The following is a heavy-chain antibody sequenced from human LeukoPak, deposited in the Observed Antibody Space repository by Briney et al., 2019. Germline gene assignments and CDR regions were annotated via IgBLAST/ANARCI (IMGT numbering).Heavy chain of an antibody. J-gene: IGHJ3*02. V-gene: IGHV3-23*01. CDR2: ISASGGAT. CDR3: ARGMGGAPAADDRDAFDI. D-gene: IGHD6-13*01. CDR1: GFTFIRYG. Sequence: PGGSLRLSCAASGFTFIRYGMTWVRQAPGKGLEWVSGISASGGATYYADSVKGRFTISRDNAKNSLHLQMNSLRAEDTAVYYCARGMGGAPAADDRDAFDIWGQGTMVTVSS.